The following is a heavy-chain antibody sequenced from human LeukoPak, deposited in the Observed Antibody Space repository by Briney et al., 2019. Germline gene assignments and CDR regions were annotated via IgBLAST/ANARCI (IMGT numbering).Heavy chain of an antibody. V-gene: IGHV3-15*01. D-gene: IGHD3-16*02. Sequence: PGGSLRLSCAASGFTFNNAWMSWVRQAPGKGLEWVGRIKSKADGGTTDHAAPVKGRFTISRDDSRNTLYLQMNSLKTEDTAVYYCTTADYVWGSYRLDYWGQGTLVTVSS. CDR3: TTADYVWGSYRLDY. CDR2: IKSKADGGTT. CDR1: GFTFNNAW. J-gene: IGHJ4*02.